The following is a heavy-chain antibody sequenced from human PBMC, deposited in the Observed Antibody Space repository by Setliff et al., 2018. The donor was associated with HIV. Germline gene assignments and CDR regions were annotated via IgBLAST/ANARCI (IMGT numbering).Heavy chain of an antibody. Sequence: GGSLRLSCAASGFTFSSYAMSWVRQAPGKGLEWVSAISGSGGSTYYADSVKGRFTISRDNSKNTLYFQMNSLRAEDTAVYYCAKHECSGGCYYYMDVWGKGIMVTVSS. CDR1: GFTFSSYA. CDR3: AKHECSGGCYYYMDV. V-gene: IGHV3-23*01. J-gene: IGHJ6*03. CDR2: ISGSGGST. D-gene: IGHD2-15*01.